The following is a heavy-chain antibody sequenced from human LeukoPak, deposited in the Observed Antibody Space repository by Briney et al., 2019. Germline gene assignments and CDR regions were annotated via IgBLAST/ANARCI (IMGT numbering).Heavy chain of an antibody. Sequence: GASVKVSCKVSGYTLTELSTHWVRQAPGKGLEWMGGFDPEDGETIYAQKFQGRVTMTEDTSTDTAYMELSSLRSEDTAVYYCATLAIVVVPAAIRGNGMDVWGQGTTVTVSS. D-gene: IGHD2-2*02. J-gene: IGHJ6*02. CDR3: ATLAIVVVPAAIRGNGMDV. V-gene: IGHV1-24*01. CDR1: GYTLTELS. CDR2: FDPEDGET.